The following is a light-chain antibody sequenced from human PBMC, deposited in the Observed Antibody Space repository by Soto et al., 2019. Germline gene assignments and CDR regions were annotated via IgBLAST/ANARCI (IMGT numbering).Light chain of an antibody. V-gene: IGKV3-20*01. CDR1: QSVGSSY. J-gene: IGKJ5*01. Sequence: EIVLTHSPGTLSLSPWEKATLSCRASQSVGSSYLAWYQQKPGQAPRLLIYGASSRATGIPDRFSGSGSGTDFTLTISRLEPEDFAVYYCQQYGSSPRITFGQGTRLEIK. CDR3: QQYGSSPRIT. CDR2: GAS.